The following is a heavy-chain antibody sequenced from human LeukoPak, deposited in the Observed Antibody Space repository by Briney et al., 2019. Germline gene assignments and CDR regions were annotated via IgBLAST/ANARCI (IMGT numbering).Heavy chain of an antibody. CDR1: GFTFSSYE. Sequence: PGGSLRISCGASGFTFSSYEVNWVGQVAGQGLEWVSYISSSGSTIYYADSVKGRFTISRDNAKNSLYLQMNSLRAEDTAVYYCARGPPFLYWGQGTLVTVSS. J-gene: IGHJ4*02. CDR2: ISSSGSTI. CDR3: ARGPPFLY. V-gene: IGHV3-48*03.